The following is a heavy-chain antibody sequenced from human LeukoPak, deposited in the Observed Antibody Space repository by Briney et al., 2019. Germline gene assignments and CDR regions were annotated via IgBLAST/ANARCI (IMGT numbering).Heavy chain of an antibody. D-gene: IGHD4-17*01. V-gene: IGHV1-18*01. Sequence: ASVKVSCKASGYTFTNYAISWVRQAPGQWLEWVARISGHNGNTDYAQKVKDRVTVTADTSTAYLEMRGLTSDDTAVYYCARDHGDFVGVRVGFDSWGQGTLVTVSS. CDR3: ARDHGDFVGVRVGFDS. J-gene: IGHJ4*02. CDR1: GYTFTNYA. CDR2: ISGHNGNT.